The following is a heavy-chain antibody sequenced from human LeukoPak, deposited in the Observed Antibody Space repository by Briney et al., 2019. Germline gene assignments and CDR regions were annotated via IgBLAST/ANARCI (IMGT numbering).Heavy chain of an antibody. J-gene: IGHJ6*02. Sequence: SETLSLTCSVSGSSISNYSWSWIRQPAGKGLEWIGRFYKGGSTKYNFSLKSRVTMSVDTSKNLFSLKLSSVAAADTAVYYCARERYDFWSGHDKGMDVWGQGTTVTVPS. CDR3: ARERYDFWSGHDKGMDV. CDR2: FYKGGST. CDR1: GSSISNYS. D-gene: IGHD3-3*01. V-gene: IGHV4-4*07.